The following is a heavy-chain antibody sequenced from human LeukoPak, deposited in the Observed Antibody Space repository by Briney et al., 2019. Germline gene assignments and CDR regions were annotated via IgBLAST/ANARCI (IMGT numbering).Heavy chain of an antibody. CDR1: GYTFTNYY. Sequence: ASVKVSCKASGYTFTNYYMHWVRQAPGQGLEWMGIINPSGGSTNYAQRFQGRVTMTRDMSTSTVYMQLSSLRSEDTAVYYCARVSVGATMPAYFDYWGQGTLVTVSS. V-gene: IGHV1-46*01. D-gene: IGHD1-26*01. CDR3: ARVSVGATMPAYFDY. CDR2: INPSGGST. J-gene: IGHJ4*02.